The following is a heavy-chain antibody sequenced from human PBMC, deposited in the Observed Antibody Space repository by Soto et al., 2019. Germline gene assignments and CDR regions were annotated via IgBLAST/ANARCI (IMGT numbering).Heavy chain of an antibody. V-gene: IGHV5-51*01. J-gene: IGHJ6*02. CDR2: IYPGDSDT. D-gene: IGHD6-6*01. CDR3: ARHPPYGSSSPSPLDDYYAKDV. Sequence: PVESLKISCKGSGYSFTSYWIGWVRQMPGKGLEWTGIIYPGDSDTRYSPSFQGQVTISADTSISTAYLQWSSLKASDTAMYSCARHPPYGSSSPSPLDDYYAKDVSGQGSTVHVSS. CDR1: GYSFTSYW.